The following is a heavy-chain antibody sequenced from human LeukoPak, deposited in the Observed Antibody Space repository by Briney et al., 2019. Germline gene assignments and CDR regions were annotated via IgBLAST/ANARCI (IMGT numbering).Heavy chain of an antibody. Sequence: GGSLRLSCAASGFTVSSNYMSWVRQAPGKGLEWVSVIYSGGGTYYADSVKGRFTISRDNSKNTLYLQMNSLRAEDTAVYYCARDTNGDVGGFDYWGQGTLVTVSS. J-gene: IGHJ4*02. D-gene: IGHD2-8*01. CDR3: ARDTNGDVGGFDY. CDR2: IYSGGGT. V-gene: IGHV3-66*02. CDR1: GFTVSSNY.